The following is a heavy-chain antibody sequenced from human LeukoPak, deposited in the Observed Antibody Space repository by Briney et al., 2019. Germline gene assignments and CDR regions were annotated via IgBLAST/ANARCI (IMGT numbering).Heavy chain of an antibody. CDR2: ISSSSSYI. V-gene: IGHV3-21*01. Sequence: PGGSLRLSCAASGFTFSSYSMNWVRQAPGKGLEWVSSISSSSSYIYYADSVKGRFTISRDNAKNSLYLQMNSLGAEDTAVYYCARAPRRYCSSTSCYGGLDYWGQGTLVTVSS. CDR3: ARAPRRYCSSTSCYGGLDY. CDR1: GFTFSSYS. J-gene: IGHJ4*02. D-gene: IGHD2-2*01.